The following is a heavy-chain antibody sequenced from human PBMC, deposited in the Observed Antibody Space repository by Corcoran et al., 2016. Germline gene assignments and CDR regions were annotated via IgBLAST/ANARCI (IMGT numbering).Heavy chain of an antibody. J-gene: IGHJ6*02. D-gene: IGHD6-13*01. CDR3: AIVPVSSRYYYYGMNV. V-gene: IGHV6-1*01. CDR1: GDSDSSNSAA. Sequence: QVQLQQSGPGLVKPSQTLSLNCALYGDSDSSNSAAGNWIGQSPSSGLEWLGRTYYRSKWYNDYAVSVKSRITINPETSKNQFSLQLNSVTPEDTALYYCAIVPVSSRYYYYGMNVCGQVTTVTVSS. CDR2: TYYRSKWYN.